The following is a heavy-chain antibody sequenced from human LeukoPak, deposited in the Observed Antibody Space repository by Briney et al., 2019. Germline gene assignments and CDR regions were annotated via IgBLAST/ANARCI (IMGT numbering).Heavy chain of an antibody. Sequence: SSETLSLTCAVYGGSFSGYYWSWFRQPPGKGLEWIGYIYNSGTTYYNPSLRSRVTLSVDTSKNQFSLRLNSVAAADTAVYYCARKRYDDPYFFDYWGQGTLSPSPQ. D-gene: IGHD3-22*01. CDR3: ARKRYDDPYFFDY. CDR1: GGSFSGYY. J-gene: IGHJ4*02. CDR2: IYNSGTT. V-gene: IGHV4-30-4*01.